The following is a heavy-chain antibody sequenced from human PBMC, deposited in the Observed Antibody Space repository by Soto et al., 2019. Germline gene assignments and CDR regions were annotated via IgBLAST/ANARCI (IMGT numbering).Heavy chain of an antibody. V-gene: IGHV4-34*01. CDR2: INHSGST. D-gene: IGHD3-10*01. CDR1: GGSFSGYY. J-gene: IGHJ4*02. CDR3: ARIYGSGSYYISPRGLDY. Sequence: SETLSLTCAVYGGSFSGYYWSWIRQPPGKGLEWIGEINHSGSTNYNPSLKSRVTISVDTSKNQFSLKLSSVTAADTAVYYCARIYGSGSYYISPRGLDYWGQGTLVTVSS.